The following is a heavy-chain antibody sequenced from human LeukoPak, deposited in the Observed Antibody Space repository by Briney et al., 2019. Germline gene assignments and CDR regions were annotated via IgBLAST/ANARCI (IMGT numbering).Heavy chain of an antibody. CDR2: FDPEDGET. CDR1: GYTLTELS. V-gene: IGHV1-24*01. CDR3: ATADSYSSSWDLDY. D-gene: IGHD6-13*01. Sequence: GASVKVSCKVSGYTLTELSMHWVRQAPGKGLEWMGGFDPEDGETIHAQKFQGRVTMTEDTSTDTAYMELSSLRSEDTAVYYCATADSYSSSWDLDYWGQGTLVTVSS. J-gene: IGHJ4*02.